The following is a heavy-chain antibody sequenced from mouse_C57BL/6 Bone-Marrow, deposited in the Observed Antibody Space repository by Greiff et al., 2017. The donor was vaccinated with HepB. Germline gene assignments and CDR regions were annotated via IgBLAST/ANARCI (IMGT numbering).Heavy chain of an antibody. CDR1: GFTFSSYA. CDR3: ARDPTPYYFDY. V-gene: IGHV5-4*01. J-gene: IGHJ2*01. Sequence: EVQLQESGGGLVKPGGSLKLSCAASGFTFSSYAMSWVRQTPEKRLEWVATISDGGSYTYYPDNVKGRFTISRDNAKNNLYLQMSHLKSEDTAMYYCARDPTPYYFDYWGQGTTLTVSS. CDR2: ISDGGSYT.